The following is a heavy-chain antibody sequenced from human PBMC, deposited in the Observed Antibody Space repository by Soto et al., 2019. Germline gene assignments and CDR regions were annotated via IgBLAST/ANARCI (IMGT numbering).Heavy chain of an antibody. V-gene: IGHV4-31*03. CDR1: GDSLSSAGHY. CDR3: ARVDHRGYFAILTDY. D-gene: IGHD3-9*01. CDR2: IYDSVNT. Sequence: SETLSLTCTVSGDSLSSAGHYWSWIRQHPGKGLEWIGHIYDSVNTYYSPSLRSRVTISADMSKNQFSLNLRSVTAADTAVYYCARVDHRGYFAILTDYWGQGTLVTVSS. J-gene: IGHJ4*02.